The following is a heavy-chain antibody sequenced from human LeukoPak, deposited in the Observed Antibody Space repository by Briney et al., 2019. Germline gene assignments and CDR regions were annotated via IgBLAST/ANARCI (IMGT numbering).Heavy chain of an antibody. CDR3: ASGSGSYRTPYYYMDV. Sequence: GGSLRLSCAASGFTVSSNYMSWVRQAPGKGLEWVSVIYSGGSTYYADSVKGRFTISRGNSKNTLYLQMNSLRAEDTAVYYCASGSGSYRTPYYYMDVWGTGTTVTVSS. CDR2: IYSGGST. V-gene: IGHV3-53*01. CDR1: GFTVSSNY. J-gene: IGHJ6*03. D-gene: IGHD3-10*01.